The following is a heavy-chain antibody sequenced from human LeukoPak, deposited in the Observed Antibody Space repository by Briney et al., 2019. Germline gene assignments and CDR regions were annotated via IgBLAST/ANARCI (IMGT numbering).Heavy chain of an antibody. CDR1: GGTFSSYA. CDR2: IIPIFGTA. CDR3: ARDRIQFDP. J-gene: IGHJ5*02. V-gene: IGHV1-69*05. Sequence: SVKVSCKVSGGTFSSYAISWVRQAPGQGLEWMGRIIPIFGTANYAQKLQGRVTMTTDTSTSTAYMELRSLRSDDTAVYYCARDRIQFDPWGQGTLVTVSS.